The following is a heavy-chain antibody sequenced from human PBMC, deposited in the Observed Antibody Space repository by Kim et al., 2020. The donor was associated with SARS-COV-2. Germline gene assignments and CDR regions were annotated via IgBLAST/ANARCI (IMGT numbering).Heavy chain of an antibody. CDR1: GFTFSSCA. J-gene: IGHJ4*02. CDR3: AKWAGGRFSGWHLDS. D-gene: IGHD6-19*01. CDR2: VNDIGFTT. V-gene: IGHV3-23*01. Sequence: GGSLRLSCAASGFTFSSCAMGWVRQAPGKGLEWVSTVNDIGFTTYYADFVKGRFTISRDNSRDTLSLQMNSLRADDTALYYCAKWAGGRFSGWHLDSWGQGTLVTVSS.